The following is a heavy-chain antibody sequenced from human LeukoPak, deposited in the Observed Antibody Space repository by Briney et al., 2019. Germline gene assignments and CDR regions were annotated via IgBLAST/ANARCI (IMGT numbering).Heavy chain of an antibody. Sequence: GGSLRLSCVASGFTFTSYAMTWVRQAPGKGLEWVSAVSGSGGATYYADSVKGRFTISRDKSKNTLFLQMRSLSAEDTAVYYCAKLYDSSDYYTTEAFDSWGQGTLVTVSS. CDR2: VSGSGGAT. CDR3: AKLYDSSDYYTTEAFDS. J-gene: IGHJ4*02. V-gene: IGHV3-23*01. D-gene: IGHD3-22*01. CDR1: GFTFTSYA.